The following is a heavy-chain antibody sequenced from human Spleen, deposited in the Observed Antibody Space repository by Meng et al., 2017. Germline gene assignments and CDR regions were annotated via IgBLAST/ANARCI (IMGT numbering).Heavy chain of an antibody. CDR1: GFSLSTSGMC. J-gene: IGHJ3*02. D-gene: IGHD4-23*01. CDR3: ARILNYGGILDDAFDI. CDR2: IDWDDDK. V-gene: IGHV2-70*01. Sequence: SGPTLVKPSQTLTLTCTFSGFSLSTSGMCVSWIRQPPGKALEWLALIDWDDDKYYSTSLKTRLTISKDNSKNQVVLTMTNMDPVDTATYYCARILNYGGILDDAFDIWGQGTMVTVSS.